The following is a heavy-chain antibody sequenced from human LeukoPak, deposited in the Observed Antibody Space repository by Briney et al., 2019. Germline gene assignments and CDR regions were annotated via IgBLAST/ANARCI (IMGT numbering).Heavy chain of an antibody. CDR3: ANSGNGDYQYDSSGSGG. CDR1: GFTFSNYG. Sequence: GRSLRLSCAASGFTFSNYGMHWVRQAPGNGLEWVALISNDGSNKYYADSVKGRFTISRDNSKNTLYLQMNSLRAEDTAVYYCANSGNGDYQYDSSGSGGWGQGTLVTVSS. D-gene: IGHD3-22*01. V-gene: IGHV3-30*18. J-gene: IGHJ4*02. CDR2: ISNDGSNK.